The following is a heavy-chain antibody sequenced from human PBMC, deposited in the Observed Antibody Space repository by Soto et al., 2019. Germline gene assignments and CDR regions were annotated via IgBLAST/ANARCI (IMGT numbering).Heavy chain of an antibody. CDR1: GFTFSSYS. D-gene: IGHD3-3*01. J-gene: IGHJ4*02. Sequence: GGSLILSCAASGFTFSSYSMNWVRQAPGKGLEWVSSISSSSSYIYYADSVKGRFTISRDNAKNSLYLQMNSLRAEDTAVYYCARDNGYSPYDFWSGYPRTKYYFDYWGQGTLVTVSS. V-gene: IGHV3-21*01. CDR3: ARDNGYSPYDFWSGYPRTKYYFDY. CDR2: ISSSSSYI.